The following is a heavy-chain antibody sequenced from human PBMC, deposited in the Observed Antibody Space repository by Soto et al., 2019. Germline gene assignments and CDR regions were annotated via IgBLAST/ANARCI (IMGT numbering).Heavy chain of an antibody. J-gene: IGHJ4*02. CDR1: GGSISSGGYY. V-gene: IGHV4-31*03. CDR3: ARDTTYDSSGYPLRGTIN. CDR2: IYYSGST. D-gene: IGHD3-22*01. Sequence: SETLSLTCTVSGGSISSGGYYWSWIRQHPGKGLEWIGYIYYSGSTYYNPSLKSRVTISVDTSKNQFSLKLSSVTAADTAVYYCARDTTYDSSGYPLRGTINWGQGTLVTVSS.